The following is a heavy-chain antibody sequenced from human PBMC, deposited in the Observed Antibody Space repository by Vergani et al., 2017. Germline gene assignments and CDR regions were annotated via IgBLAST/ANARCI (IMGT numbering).Heavy chain of an antibody. CDR3: ASRYCSSTSCYKAYDY. J-gene: IGHJ4*02. CDR2: IIPIFGTA. CDR1: GGTFSSYA. Sequence: QVQLVQSGAEVKKPGSSVKVSCKASGGTFSSYAISWVRQAPGQGLEWMGGIIPIFGTANYAQQFQGRVTITADESTSTAYMELSSLRSEDTAVYYCASRYCSSTSCYKAYDYWGQGTLVTVSS. V-gene: IGHV1-69*01. D-gene: IGHD2-2*01.